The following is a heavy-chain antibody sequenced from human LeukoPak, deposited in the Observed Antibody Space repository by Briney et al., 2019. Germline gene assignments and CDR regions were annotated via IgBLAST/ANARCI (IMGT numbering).Heavy chain of an antibody. Sequence: SETLSLTCTVSGGSISSGSYYWSWIRQPAGKGLEWIGRIYTGGSTNYNPSLKSRVTISVDTSKNPFSLKLSSVTAADTAVYYCAREPNTVLDYWGQGTLVTVSS. V-gene: IGHV4-61*02. CDR3: AREPNTVLDY. CDR1: GGSISSGSYY. CDR2: IYTGGST. D-gene: IGHD4-11*01. J-gene: IGHJ4*02.